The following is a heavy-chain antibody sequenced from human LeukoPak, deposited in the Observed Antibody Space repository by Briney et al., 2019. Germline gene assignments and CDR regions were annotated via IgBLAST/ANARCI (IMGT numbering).Heavy chain of an antibody. CDR2: IIPILGIA. Sequence: SVKVSCKASGGTFSSYAISWVRRAPGQGLEWMGRIIPILGIANYAQKFQGRVTITADKSTSTAYMELSSLRSEDTAVYYCARGLIHSSGYYDYWGQGTLVTVSS. CDR1: GGTFSSYA. D-gene: IGHD3-22*01. J-gene: IGHJ4*02. V-gene: IGHV1-69*04. CDR3: ARGLIHSSGYYDY.